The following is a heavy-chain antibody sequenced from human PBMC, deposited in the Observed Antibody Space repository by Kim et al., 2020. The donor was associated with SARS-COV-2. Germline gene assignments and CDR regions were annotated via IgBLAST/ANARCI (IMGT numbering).Heavy chain of an antibody. Sequence: SNANTLESRFTTSRDKSKNTLYLQMNSLRAEDTAVYYCARDVKGSGAFDIWGQGTMVTVSS. V-gene: IGHV3-33*01. J-gene: IGHJ3*02. CDR3: ARDVKGSGAFDI.